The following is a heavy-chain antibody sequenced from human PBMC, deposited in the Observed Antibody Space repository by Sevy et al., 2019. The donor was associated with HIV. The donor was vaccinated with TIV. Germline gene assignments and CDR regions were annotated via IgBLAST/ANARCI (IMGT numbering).Heavy chain of an antibody. D-gene: IGHD2-15*01. V-gene: IGHV3-21*01. J-gene: IGHJ4*02. CDR2: ISSSSSYI. CDR3: ARDGGEDIVVVVAATGHFDY. CDR1: GFTFSSYS. Sequence: GGSLRLSCAASGFTFSSYSMNWVRQAPGKGLEWVSSISSSSSYIYYADSVKGRFTISRDNAKNSLYLQMNSLRAEDTAVYYCARDGGEDIVVVVAATGHFDYWGQGTLVTVSS.